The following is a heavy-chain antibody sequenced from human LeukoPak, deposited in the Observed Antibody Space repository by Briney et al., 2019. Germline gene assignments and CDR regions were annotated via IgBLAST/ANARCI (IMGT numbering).Heavy chain of an antibody. CDR1: EYTFPDYY. V-gene: IGHV1-2*02. Sequence: ASVKVACKASEYTFPDYYMHWVRQAPGQGLEWMGWINPNSGGTNYAQKFQGRVTMTRDTSISTAYMELSRLRSDDTAVYYCAREHSSSSGKVFDYWGQGTLVTVSS. D-gene: IGHD6-6*01. CDR2: INPNSGGT. CDR3: AREHSSSSGKVFDY. J-gene: IGHJ4*02.